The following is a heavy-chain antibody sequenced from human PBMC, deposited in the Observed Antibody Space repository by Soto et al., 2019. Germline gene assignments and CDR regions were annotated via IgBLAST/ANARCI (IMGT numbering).Heavy chain of an antibody. Sequence: ASVRVPCKASVFTFICYGISWVRQAPGQGLEWMGWISAYNGNTNYAQKLQGRVTMTTDTSTSTAYMELRSLRSDDTAVYYCARGPAVLLWFGELLDYYYYYMDVWGKGTTVTVSS. D-gene: IGHD3-10*01. CDR3: ARGPAVLLWFGELLDYYYYYMDV. V-gene: IGHV1-18*01. CDR1: VFTFICYG. J-gene: IGHJ6*03. CDR2: ISAYNGNT.